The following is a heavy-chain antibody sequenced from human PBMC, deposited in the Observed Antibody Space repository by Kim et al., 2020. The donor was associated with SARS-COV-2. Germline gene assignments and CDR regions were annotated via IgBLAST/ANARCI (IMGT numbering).Heavy chain of an antibody. CDR2: FDPEDGET. J-gene: IGHJ6*03. Sequence: ASVKVSCKVSGYTLTELSMHWVRQAPGKGLEWMGGFDPEDGETIYAQKFQGRVTMTEDTSTDTAYMELSSQRSEAPAVYYWATPPPGPGDYYYMDVWGKGTTVTVSS. CDR3: ATPPPGPGDYYYMDV. V-gene: IGHV1-24*01. CDR1: GYTLTELS.